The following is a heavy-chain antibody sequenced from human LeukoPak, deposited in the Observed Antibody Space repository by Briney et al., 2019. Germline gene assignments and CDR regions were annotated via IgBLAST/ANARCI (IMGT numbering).Heavy chain of an antibody. D-gene: IGHD7-27*01. Sequence: GRSLRLSCVASGFTSDDYATHWVRHTPGEGLEWVSGISWNCGSIGYADSVKGRFTISRDNAKNRLYLQMDSLRAEDTAVYYCATDLTGEEDYWGQGTLVTVSS. CDR2: ISWNCGSI. V-gene: IGHV3-9*02. CDR3: ATDLTGEEDY. CDR1: GFTSDDYA. J-gene: IGHJ4*02.